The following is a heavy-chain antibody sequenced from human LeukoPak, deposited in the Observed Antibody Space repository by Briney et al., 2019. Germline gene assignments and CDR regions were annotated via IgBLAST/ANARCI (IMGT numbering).Heavy chain of an antibody. D-gene: IGHD1-26*01. CDR2: ISASGGST. J-gene: IGHJ4*02. CDR3: AKSTFSVAATGDFDY. Sequence: GGSLRLSCAASGFTFSSHAMSWVRQAPGKGLEWVSGISASGGSTHYADSVKGRSTISRDNSKSTLYLQMNSLRAEDTAVFYCAKSTFSVAATGDFDYWGQGTLVTISS. V-gene: IGHV3-23*01. CDR1: GFTFSSHA.